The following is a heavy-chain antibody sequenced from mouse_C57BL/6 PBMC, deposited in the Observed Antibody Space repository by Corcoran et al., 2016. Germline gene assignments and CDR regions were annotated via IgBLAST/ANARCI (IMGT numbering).Heavy chain of an antibody. CDR3: ARENYIY. Sequence: QIQLVQSGPELKKPGETVKISCKASGYTFTTYGMSWVKQAPGKGLKWMDWINTYSGVPTYADDFKGRFAFSLETSASTAYLQINNLKNEDTATYFCARENYIYWGQGTSVTVSS. CDR1: GYTFTTYG. D-gene: IGHD2-12*01. V-gene: IGHV9-3*01. J-gene: IGHJ4*01. CDR2: INTYSGVP.